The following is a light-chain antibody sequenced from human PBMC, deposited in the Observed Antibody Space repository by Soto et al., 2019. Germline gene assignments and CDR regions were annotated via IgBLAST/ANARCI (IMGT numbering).Light chain of an antibody. CDR1: QSVSSN. CDR3: QQYNNWPPVT. V-gene: IGKV3-15*01. J-gene: IGKJ4*01. Sequence: EMGMTQSPASLSVAAGERATLSFRASQSVSSNLAWYQQKPGQAPRLLIYGASTRATGIPARFSGSGSGTEFTLTISSLQSEDFAVYYCQQYNNWPPVTFGGGTKVDI. CDR2: GAS.